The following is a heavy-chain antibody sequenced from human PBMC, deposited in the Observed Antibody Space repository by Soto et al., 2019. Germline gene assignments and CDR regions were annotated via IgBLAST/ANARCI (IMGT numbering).Heavy chain of an antibody. J-gene: IGHJ5*02. D-gene: IGHD6-19*01. Sequence: SVKVSCKTSGFLFTSSAVQWVRQARGQRLEWMGWIVVGNGNTDYAQKLQGRVTITTDISTSTAYMELRSLRSDDTAVYYCARDWTVAGLNWFDPWGQGTLVTVSS. CDR3: ARDWTVAGLNWFDP. CDR1: GFLFTSSA. CDR2: IVVGNGNT. V-gene: IGHV1-58*01.